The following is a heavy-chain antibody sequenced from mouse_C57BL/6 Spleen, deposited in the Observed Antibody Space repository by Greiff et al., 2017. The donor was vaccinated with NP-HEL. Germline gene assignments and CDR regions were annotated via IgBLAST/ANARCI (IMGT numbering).Heavy chain of an antibody. Sequence: QVQLQQPGAELVMPGASVKLSCKASGYTFTSSWMHWVKQRPGQGLEWIGEIDPSDSYTNYNQKFKGKSTLTVDKSSSTAYMQLSSLTSEDSAVDYCARRGTGTWFAYWGQGTLVTVSA. CDR2: IDPSDSYT. V-gene: IGHV1-69*01. J-gene: IGHJ3*01. CDR1: GYTFTSSW. CDR3: ARRGTGTWFAY. D-gene: IGHD4-1*01.